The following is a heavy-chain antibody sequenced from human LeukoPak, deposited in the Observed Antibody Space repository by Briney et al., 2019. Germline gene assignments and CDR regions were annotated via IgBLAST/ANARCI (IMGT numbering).Heavy chain of an antibody. CDR3: LPLLSRPYVEDGFDI. CDR1: GFTFSSYW. J-gene: IGHJ3*02. V-gene: IGHV3-74*01. D-gene: IGHD2/OR15-2a*01. CDR2: INSDGSTT. Sequence: PGGSLRLSCAASGFTFSSYWMHWVRQAPGKGLVWVSRINSDGSTTTYADSVKGRFTISRDNAKNTLYLQMNSLRAEDTAVYYCLPLLSRPYVEDGFDIWGQGTMVTVSS.